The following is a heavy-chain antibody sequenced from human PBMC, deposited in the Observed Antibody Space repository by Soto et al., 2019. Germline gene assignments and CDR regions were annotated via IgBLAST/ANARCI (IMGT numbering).Heavy chain of an antibody. CDR3: ARGQLVWYGDLTPYYRDMDV. CDR1: GGSFDDFY. J-gene: IGHJ6*02. V-gene: IGHV4-34*01. Sequence: SETLSLSCAFYGGSFDDFYWSWVRQSPGKGLEWIGEISHDGGTNYSPSLASRISISADTSKNQFSLHLKSVTAADTGLYYCARGQLVWYGDLTPYYRDMDVWGQGTTVTVSS. CDR2: ISHDGGT. D-gene: IGHD3-10*01.